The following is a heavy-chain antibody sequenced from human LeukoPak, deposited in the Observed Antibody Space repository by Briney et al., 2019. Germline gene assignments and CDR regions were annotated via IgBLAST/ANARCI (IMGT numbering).Heavy chain of an antibody. Sequence: PSETLSLTCTVSGGSISSSSYYWGWIRQPPGKGLEWIGSIYYSGSTYYNPSLKSRVTIPVDTSKNQFSLKLSSVTAADTAVYYCARLAAAAHVPFDYWGQGTLVTVSS. CDR2: IYYSGST. CDR1: GGSISSSSYY. V-gene: IGHV4-39*01. D-gene: IGHD6-13*01. J-gene: IGHJ4*02. CDR3: ARLAAAAHVPFDY.